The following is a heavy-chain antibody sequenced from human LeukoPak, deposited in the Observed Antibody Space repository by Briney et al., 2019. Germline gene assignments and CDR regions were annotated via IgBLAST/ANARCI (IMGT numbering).Heavy chain of an antibody. V-gene: IGHV4-38-2*02. Sequence: SETLSLTCTVSGYSISSGYYWGWIRQPPGKGLEWIGTIYHSGITDYNPSLKSRVTISVDTSKNQFSLKLSSVTAADTAVYYCARDGRAWASSGYYGVSNPPWFDPWGQGTLVTVSS. D-gene: IGHD3-22*01. CDR2: IYHSGIT. CDR3: ARDGRAWASSGYYGVSNPPWFDP. J-gene: IGHJ5*02. CDR1: GYSISSGYY.